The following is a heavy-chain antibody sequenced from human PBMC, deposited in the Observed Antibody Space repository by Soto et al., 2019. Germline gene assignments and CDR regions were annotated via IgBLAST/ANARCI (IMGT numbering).Heavy chain of an antibody. J-gene: IGHJ6*02. CDR1: GGSVSSNSSS. CDR2: IYSNDNT. V-gene: IGHV4-39*01. CDR3: YCVSTKCHGYYGMDV. Sequence: SETLSLTCTVSGGSVSSNSSSWGWVRQSPGKGLEWIGTIYSNDNTHYNPSLLSRVTISVDTSKNEFSLRLNSVTAADTAVYYGYCVSTKCHGYYGMDVWGQGTTVTVS. D-gene: IGHD2-2*03.